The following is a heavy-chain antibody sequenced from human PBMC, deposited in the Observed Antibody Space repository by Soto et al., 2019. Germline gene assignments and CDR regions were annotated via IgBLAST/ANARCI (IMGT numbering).Heavy chain of an antibody. D-gene: IGHD4-17*01. CDR1: GGSISSGGYS. CDR2: MYHSGST. Sequence: LSLTCAVSGGSISSGGYSWSWIRQPPGKGLEWIGYMYHSGSTYYNPSPKSRVTISIDRSKNQLSLKLSSVTAADTAVYYCARGTTTVATFDYWGQGTLVTVSS. CDR3: ARGTTTVATFDY. J-gene: IGHJ4*02. V-gene: IGHV4-30-2*01.